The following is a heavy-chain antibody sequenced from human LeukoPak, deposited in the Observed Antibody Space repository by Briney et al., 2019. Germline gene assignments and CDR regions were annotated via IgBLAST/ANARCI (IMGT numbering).Heavy chain of an antibody. CDR1: GGSITTIPYN. D-gene: IGHD6-19*01. CDR3: ARHLYLSGWSYFDY. J-gene: IGHJ4*02. Sequence: SETLSLTCTVSGGSITTIPYNWGWIRQPPGKGLEWIGTISYVGSTYYNPSLKSRVTISVDTSKNQFSLKLSSVTAADTAVYYCARHLYLSGWSYFDYWGQGTLVTVSS. V-gene: IGHV4-39*01. CDR2: ISYVGST.